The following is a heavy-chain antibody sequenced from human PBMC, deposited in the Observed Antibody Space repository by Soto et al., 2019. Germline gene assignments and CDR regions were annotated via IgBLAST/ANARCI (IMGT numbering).Heavy chain of an antibody. CDR3: ARPYYDSSGYYNS. J-gene: IGHJ4*02. V-gene: IGHV1-2*04. Sequence: ASVKVSCKASGYTFTGYYMHWVRQAPGQGLEWMGWINPNSGGTNYAQKFQGWVTMTRDTSISTAYMELSRLRSDDTAVYYCARPYYDSSGYYNSWGQGTLVTVSS. CDR1: GYTFTGYY. CDR2: INPNSGGT. D-gene: IGHD3-22*01.